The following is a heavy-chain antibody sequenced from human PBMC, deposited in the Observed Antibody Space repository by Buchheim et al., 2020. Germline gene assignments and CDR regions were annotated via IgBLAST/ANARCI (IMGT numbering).Heavy chain of an antibody. Sequence: QLVESGGGLVKPGGSLRLSCAASGFTITTYSMNWVRQAPGKGLEWVSSITSSGDFISYADSVKGRFTISRDNAKNSLYLQMNSLRAEDTAVYYCAIRGGVFWYFDLWGRGTL. CDR1: GFTITTYS. V-gene: IGHV3-21*02. CDR3: AIRGGVFWYFDL. CDR2: ITSSGDFI. J-gene: IGHJ2*01. D-gene: IGHD3-10*01.